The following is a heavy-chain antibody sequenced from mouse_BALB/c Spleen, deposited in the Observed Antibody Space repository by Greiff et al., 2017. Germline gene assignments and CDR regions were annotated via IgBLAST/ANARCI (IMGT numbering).Heavy chain of an antibody. CDR1: GYSITSGYY. CDR2: ISYDGSN. Sequence: VQLQQSGPGLVKPSQSLSLTCSVTGYSITSGYYWNWIRQFPGNKLEWMGYISYDGSNNYNPSLKNRISITRDTSKNQFFLKLNSVTTEDTATYYCARDPQKLLRFYYFDYWGQGTTLTVSA. J-gene: IGHJ2*01. D-gene: IGHD1-1*01. CDR3: ARDPQKLLRFYYFDY. V-gene: IGHV3-6*02.